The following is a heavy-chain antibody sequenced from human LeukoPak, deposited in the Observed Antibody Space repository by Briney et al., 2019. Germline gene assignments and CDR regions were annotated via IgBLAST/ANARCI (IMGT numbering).Heavy chain of an antibody. CDR2: IILIFGTA. J-gene: IGHJ4*02. V-gene: IGHV1-69*05. CDR3: ARTRRPDYYGSGSYYY. D-gene: IGHD3-10*01. Sequence: SVKVSCKASGGTFSSYAISWVRQAPGQGLEWMGGIILIFGTANYAQKFQGRVTITTDESTSTAYMELSSLRSEDTAVYYCARTRRPDYYGSGSYYYWGQGTLVTVSS. CDR1: GGTFSSYA.